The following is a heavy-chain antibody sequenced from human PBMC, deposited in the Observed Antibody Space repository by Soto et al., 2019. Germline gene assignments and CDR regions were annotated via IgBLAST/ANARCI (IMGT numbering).Heavy chain of an antibody. D-gene: IGHD3-16*01. CDR1: GFTFSSYA. CDR2: ISYDGSNK. Sequence: PGGSLRLSCAASGFTFSSYAMHWVRQAPGKGLEWVAVISYDGSNKYYADSVKGRFTISRDNSKNTLYLQMNSLRAEDTAVYYCARVVGGALDYWGQGTLVTVSS. V-gene: IGHV3-30-3*01. J-gene: IGHJ4*02. CDR3: ARVVGGALDY.